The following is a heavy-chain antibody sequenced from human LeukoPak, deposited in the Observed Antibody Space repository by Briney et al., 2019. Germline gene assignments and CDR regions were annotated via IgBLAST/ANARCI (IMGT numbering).Heavy chain of an antibody. CDR2: MNPNSGNT. D-gene: IGHD2-21*02. V-gene: IGHV1-8*01. Sequence: QAAGHGGGGMGWMNPNSGNTGYAQKFQGRVTITTNTSIITSYMELSSLRSDDTALYYCLVVTAVWGQGTMVTVSS. CDR3: LVVTAV. J-gene: IGHJ3*01.